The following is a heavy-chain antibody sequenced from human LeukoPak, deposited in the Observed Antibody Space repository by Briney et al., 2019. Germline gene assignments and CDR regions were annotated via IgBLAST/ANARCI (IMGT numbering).Heavy chain of an antibody. Sequence: SETLSLTCIVSGGSIRNYYWSWIRQPPGKGVEWIGYIYYSGATSYNPSLKSRATISVDTSKNQFSLNLNSVTAADTAVYYCARFPPRLVGPTPDAFDIWGQGTMVTVSS. V-gene: IGHV4-59*01. CDR1: GGSIRNYY. CDR2: IYYSGAT. D-gene: IGHD1-26*01. CDR3: ARFPPRLVGPTPDAFDI. J-gene: IGHJ3*02.